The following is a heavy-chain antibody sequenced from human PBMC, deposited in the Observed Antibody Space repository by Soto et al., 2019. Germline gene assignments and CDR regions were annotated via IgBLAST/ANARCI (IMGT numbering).Heavy chain of an antibody. CDR3: AKWTCSGGSCYFDY. D-gene: IGHD2-15*01. CDR2: ISGSGGST. Sequence: EVQLLESGGGLVQPGGSLRLSCAAPGLTFRTYAMTWVRQAPGKGLEWVSIISGSGGSTYYADSVKGRFTVSRDNSKNTLYVQMNSLRAEDTALYYCAKWTCSGGSCYFDYWGQGTLVTVSS. V-gene: IGHV3-23*01. CDR1: GLTFRTYA. J-gene: IGHJ4*02.